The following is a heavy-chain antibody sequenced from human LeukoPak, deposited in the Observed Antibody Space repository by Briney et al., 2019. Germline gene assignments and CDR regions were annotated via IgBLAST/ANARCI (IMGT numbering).Heavy chain of an antibody. D-gene: IGHD3-22*01. J-gene: IGHJ4*02. V-gene: IGHV1-18*01. CDR1: GYTFTSYG. CDR3: ARDSSYDSSGYYLS. CDR2: ISAYNGNT. Sequence: ASVKVSCKASGYTFTSYGISWVRQAPGQGLEWMGWISAYNGNTNYAQKPQGRVTMTTDTSTSTAYMELRSLRSDDTAVYYCARDSSYDSSGYYLSWGQGTLVTVSS.